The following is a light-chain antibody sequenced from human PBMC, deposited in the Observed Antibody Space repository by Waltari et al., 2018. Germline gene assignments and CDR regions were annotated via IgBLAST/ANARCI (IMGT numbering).Light chain of an antibody. CDR1: QSIIHY. CDR3: QQTCSSPYT. Sequence: TCRARQSIIHYLNWEQPKQGTAPRIGITGASSLRGGVPSRFSGSGSGTDFSLTISSLQPEDFATYYCQQTCSSPYTFGQGTKLDI. J-gene: IGKJ2*01. CDR2: GAS. V-gene: IGKV1-39*01.